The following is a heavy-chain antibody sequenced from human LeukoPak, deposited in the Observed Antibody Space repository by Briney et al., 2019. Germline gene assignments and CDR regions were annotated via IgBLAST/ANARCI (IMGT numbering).Heavy chain of an antibody. J-gene: IGHJ1*01. Sequence: ASVKVSCKASGGTFTKYVISWVREAPGQGRDWMGRFIPVHDTANYAHKFQGRVILTADKSTSTAYMELTSLRSEDTAVYCAMLGVIPDWGQGTLITVSS. CDR3: MLGVIPD. CDR2: FIPVHDTA. V-gene: IGHV1-69*10. D-gene: IGHD2-2*01. CDR1: GGTFTKYV.